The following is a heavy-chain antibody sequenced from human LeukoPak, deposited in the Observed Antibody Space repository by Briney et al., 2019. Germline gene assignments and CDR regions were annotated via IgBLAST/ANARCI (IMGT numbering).Heavy chain of an antibody. V-gene: IGHV3-7*01. Sequence: GGSLRLSCVVSGFTFTNYWMGWVRQAPGKGLEWVGNIKPDGSDKYYMDSMKGRFTISRDNSENSLHLHMNSLRAEDTAVYYCARVGPQGADHYVDVWGRGTTVTISS. CDR2: IKPDGSDK. J-gene: IGHJ6*03. D-gene: IGHD3-16*01. CDR3: ARVGPQGADHYVDV. CDR1: GFTFTNYW.